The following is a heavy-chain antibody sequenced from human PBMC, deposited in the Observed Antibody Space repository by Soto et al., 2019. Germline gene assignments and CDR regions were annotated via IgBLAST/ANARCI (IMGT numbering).Heavy chain of an antibody. J-gene: IGHJ6*02. V-gene: IGHV4-59*08. D-gene: IGHD3-22*01. CDR3: ARRLYYDSSGFEGGGMDV. CDR2: ISDSGRI. CDR1: GGSISTYF. Sequence: SETLSLTCTVSGGSISTYFWNWLRQPPGKGLEWIAYISDSGRILYNPSLKSRVTLSLDASKNQFSLKLSSVTAADTAVYYCARRLYYDSSGFEGGGMDVWGQGTTVTVSS.